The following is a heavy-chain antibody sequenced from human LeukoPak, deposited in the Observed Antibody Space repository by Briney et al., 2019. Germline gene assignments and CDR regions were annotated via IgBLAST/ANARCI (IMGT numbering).Heavy chain of an antibody. Sequence: SETLSLTCTVSGGSISSSSYYWGWIRQPPGKGLEWIGSIYYSGSTYYNPSLKSRVTISVDTSKNQFSLKLSSVTAADTAVYYCARDGGPYSSSWFTLFYYFDYWGQGTLVTVSS. V-gene: IGHV4-39*07. CDR2: IYYSGST. CDR1: GGSISSSSYY. CDR3: ARDGGPYSSSWFTLFYYFDY. D-gene: IGHD6-13*01. J-gene: IGHJ4*02.